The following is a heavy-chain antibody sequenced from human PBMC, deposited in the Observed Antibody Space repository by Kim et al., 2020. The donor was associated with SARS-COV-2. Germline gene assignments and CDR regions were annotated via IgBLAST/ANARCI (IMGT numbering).Heavy chain of an antibody. Sequence: GGSLRLSCAASGFTFSSYWMHWVRQAPGKGLVWVSRINSDGSSTSYADSVKGRFTISRDNAKNTLYLQMNSLRAEDTAVYYCARGSAPELSGYYYYYYGMDVWGQGTTVTVSS. CDR3: ARGSAPELSGYYYYYYGMDV. J-gene: IGHJ6*02. V-gene: IGHV3-74*01. D-gene: IGHD3-16*02. CDR1: GFTFSSYW. CDR2: INSDGSST.